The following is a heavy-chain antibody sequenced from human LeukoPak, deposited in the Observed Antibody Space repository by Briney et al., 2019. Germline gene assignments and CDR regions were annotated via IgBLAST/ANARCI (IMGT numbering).Heavy chain of an antibody. V-gene: IGHV4-34*01. CDR2: ISHSGST. D-gene: IGHD3-10*01. J-gene: IGHJ6*03. Sequence: PSGTLSLTCAVYGGSFSGYYWSWIRQPPGKGLEWIGEISHSGSTNYNPSLKSRVTISVDTSKNQFSLKLSSVTAADTAVYYCAREKEDTMVRGVIYYMDVWGKGTTVTVSS. CDR3: AREKEDTMVRGVIYYMDV. CDR1: GGSFSGYY.